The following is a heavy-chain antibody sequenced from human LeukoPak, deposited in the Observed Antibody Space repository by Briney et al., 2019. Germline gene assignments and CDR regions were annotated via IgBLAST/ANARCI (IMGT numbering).Heavy chain of an antibody. J-gene: IGHJ4*02. D-gene: IGHD6-13*01. CDR3: ANSNSSSWSFYFDY. CDR1: GFTFSSYG. Sequence: GGSLRLSCAASGFTFSSYGMHWVRQAPGKGLEWVAFIRYDGSNKYYADSVKGRFTISRDNSKNTLYLQMNSLRAEDTAVYYCANSNSSSWSFYFDYWGQGTLVTVSS. V-gene: IGHV3-30*02. CDR2: IRYDGSNK.